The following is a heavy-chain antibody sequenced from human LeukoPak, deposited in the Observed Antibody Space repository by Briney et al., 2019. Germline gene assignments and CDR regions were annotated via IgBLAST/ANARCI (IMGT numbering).Heavy chain of an antibody. Sequence: GGSLRLSCAASGFAFSKYAMSWVRQAPGKGLEWVSAISGSGGGTSYADSVKGRFTISRDNSKNTLYLQMNSLRAEDTAVYYCAKGGYSGYEGWFDPWGQGTLVTVSS. CDR3: AKGGYSGYEGWFDP. CDR1: GFAFSKYA. J-gene: IGHJ5*02. D-gene: IGHD5-12*01. V-gene: IGHV3-23*01. CDR2: ISGSGGGT.